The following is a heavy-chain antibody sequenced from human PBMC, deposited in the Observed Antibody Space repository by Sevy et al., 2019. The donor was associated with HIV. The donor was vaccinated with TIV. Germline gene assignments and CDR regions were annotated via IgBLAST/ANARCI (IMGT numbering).Heavy chain of an antibody. CDR2: IYYSGST. Sequence: SETLSLTCTVSGGSISSSSYYWGWIRQPPGKGLEWIGSIYYSGSTYYNPSLKSRVTISVDTSKNQFSLKLSSVTAADTAVYYCARHRGYFSCNLMGAFDIWGQGTMVTVSS. V-gene: IGHV4-39*01. D-gene: IGHD2-2*01. CDR3: ARHRGYFSCNLMGAFDI. J-gene: IGHJ3*02. CDR1: GGSISSSSYY.